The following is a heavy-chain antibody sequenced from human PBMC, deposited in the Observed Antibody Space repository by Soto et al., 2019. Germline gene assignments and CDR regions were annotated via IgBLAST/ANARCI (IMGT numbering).Heavy chain of an antibody. Sequence: ASVKVSCKASGGTFSSYAISWVRQAPGQGLEWMGGIIPIFGTANYAQKFQGRVTITADESTSTAYMELSSLRSEDTAVYYCARSKANYDFWSGSSTYYFDYWGQGTLVTVSS. J-gene: IGHJ4*02. CDR3: ARSKANYDFWSGSSTYYFDY. CDR1: GGTFSSYA. V-gene: IGHV1-69*13. CDR2: IIPIFGTA. D-gene: IGHD3-3*01.